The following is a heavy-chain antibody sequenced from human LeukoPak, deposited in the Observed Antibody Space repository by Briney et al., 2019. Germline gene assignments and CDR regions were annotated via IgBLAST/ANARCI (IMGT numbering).Heavy chain of an antibody. J-gene: IGHJ4*02. D-gene: IGHD3-22*01. CDR1: GFTFNSYG. CDR2: IRHDGTNK. V-gene: IGHV3-30*02. CDR3: GRDVSDTVVVITHNFDF. Sequence: GGSLRLSCAASGFTFNSYGMHWVRRAPGKGLEWVSFIRHDGTNKYYADSVKGRFTISRDNSKNTLFLQMISLRVGDTAVYYCGRDVSDTVVVITHNFDFWGQGTLVTVSS.